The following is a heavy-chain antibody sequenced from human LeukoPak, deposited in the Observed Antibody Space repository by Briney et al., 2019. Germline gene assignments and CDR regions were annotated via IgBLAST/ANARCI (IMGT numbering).Heavy chain of an antibody. Sequence: PGGSLRLSCAASGFTFNSYAMSWVRQAPGKGLEWVSAISVNAYTTWYADSVKGRFTTSRDNSKNTLYLQMNSLRAEDTAIYYCARHGDDGRPPDLLDYWGQGTLVTVSS. CDR1: GFTFNSYA. CDR2: ISVNAYTT. J-gene: IGHJ4*02. V-gene: IGHV3-23*01. D-gene: IGHD1-26*01. CDR3: ARHGDDGRPPDLLDY.